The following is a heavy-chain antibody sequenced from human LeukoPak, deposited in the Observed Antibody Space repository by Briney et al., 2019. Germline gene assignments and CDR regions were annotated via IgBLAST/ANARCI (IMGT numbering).Heavy chain of an antibody. J-gene: IGHJ4*02. Sequence: ASVTVSCKASGYTFSGYYMHWVRQAPGQGLEWMGWINPNSGGTNYAQKFQGSVTMTRDTSISTAYMELSRLRSDDTAVYYCARDCSGGSCYSVRYWGQGTLVTVSS. CDR1: GYTFSGYY. V-gene: IGHV1-2*02. CDR2: INPNSGGT. CDR3: ARDCSGGSCYSVRY. D-gene: IGHD2-15*01.